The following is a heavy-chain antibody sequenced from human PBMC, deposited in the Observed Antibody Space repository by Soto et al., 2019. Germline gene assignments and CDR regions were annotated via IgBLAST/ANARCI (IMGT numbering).Heavy chain of an antibody. D-gene: IGHD1-26*01. J-gene: IGHJ4*02. CDR3: ARDTGVGASDY. CDR2: IIPIFGTA. V-gene: IGHV1-69*13. Sequence: RASVKVSCKASGGTFSSYAISWVRQAPGQGLEWMGGIIPIFGTANYAQKFQGRVTITADESTSTAYMELSSLRSEDTAVYYCARDTGVGASDYWGQGTLVTVSS. CDR1: GGTFSSYA.